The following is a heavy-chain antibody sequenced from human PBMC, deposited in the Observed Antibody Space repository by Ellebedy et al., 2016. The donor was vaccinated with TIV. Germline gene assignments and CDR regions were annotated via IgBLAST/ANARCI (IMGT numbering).Heavy chain of an antibody. J-gene: IGHJ4*02. Sequence: GESLKISCAASGFTFTTYWMTWVRQAPGKGLEWVANIKQDGSEKYYVDSVKGRFTISRDNAKNSLYLQMNGLRAEDTAFYYCAREAYGGNSAFDSWGQGTLVTVSS. V-gene: IGHV3-7*01. CDR1: GFTFTTYW. D-gene: IGHD4-23*01. CDR2: IKQDGSEK. CDR3: AREAYGGNSAFDS.